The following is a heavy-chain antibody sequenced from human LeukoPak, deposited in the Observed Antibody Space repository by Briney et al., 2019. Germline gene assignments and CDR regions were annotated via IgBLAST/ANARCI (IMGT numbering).Heavy chain of an antibody. CDR3: ARDLNWAFDY. J-gene: IGHJ4*02. CDR1: GFSFSSYS. V-gene: IGHV3-48*02. D-gene: IGHD1-1*01. Sequence: PGGSLRLSCGASGFSFSSYSMNWVRQAPGKGLEWISYISGNSGAITYEDSVQGRFTISRDNAKNSLYLQMNSLRDDDTAVYYCARDLNWAFDYWGQGTLVSVSS. CDR2: ISGNSGAI.